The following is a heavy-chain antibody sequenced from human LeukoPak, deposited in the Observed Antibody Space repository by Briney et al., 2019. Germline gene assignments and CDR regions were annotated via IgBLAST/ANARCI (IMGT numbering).Heavy chain of an antibody. CDR2: IIPQFGTA. D-gene: IGHD3-22*01. V-gene: IGHV1-69*06. CDR3: ARGPYSYDSSGAFDI. Sequence: ASVKVSCKASGGTFSSYPITWVRQAPGQGLEWMGGIIPQFGTANYAQKFQGRVTIIADKSTSTAYLELSSLRSEDTAVYYCARGPYSYDSSGAFDIWGQGTMVTVSS. CDR1: GGTFSSYP. J-gene: IGHJ3*02.